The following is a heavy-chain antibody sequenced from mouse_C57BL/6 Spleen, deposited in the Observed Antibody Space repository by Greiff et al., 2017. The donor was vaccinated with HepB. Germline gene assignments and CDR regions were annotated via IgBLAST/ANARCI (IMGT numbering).Heavy chain of an antibody. CDR3: ARGGGNYVDYAMDY. V-gene: IGHV1-82*01. CDR2: IYPGDGDT. D-gene: IGHD2-1*01. Sequence: VQLRQSGPELVKPGASVKISCKASGYAFSSSWMNWVKQRPGKGLEWIGRIYPGDGDTNYNGKFKGKATLTADKSSSTAYMQLSSLTSEDSAVYFCARGGGNYVDYAMDYWGQGTSVTVSS. CDR1: GYAFSSSW. J-gene: IGHJ4*01.